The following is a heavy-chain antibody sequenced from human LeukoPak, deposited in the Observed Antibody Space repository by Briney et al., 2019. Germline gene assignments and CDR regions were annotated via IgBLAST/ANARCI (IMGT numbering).Heavy chain of an antibody. CDR1: GFTFSNYW. Sequence: GGSLRLSCAASGFTFSNYWMSWVRQAPGKGLEWVANINQDGSDKYYVDFVKGRFSISRDNARNSLYLQMNSLRAEDTAVYYCARGRSEPMWGQGTMVTVSS. J-gene: IGHJ3*02. D-gene: IGHD1-14*01. CDR2: INQDGSDK. CDR3: ARGRSEPM. V-gene: IGHV3-7*01.